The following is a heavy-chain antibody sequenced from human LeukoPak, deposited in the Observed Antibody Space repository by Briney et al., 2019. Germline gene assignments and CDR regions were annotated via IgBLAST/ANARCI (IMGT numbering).Heavy chain of an antibody. CDR3: ASRPLSTQLRYLEN. CDR2: ISGDGGTT. V-gene: IGHV3-23*01. CDR1: GFTFSSYT. J-gene: IGHJ4*02. Sequence: GGSLRLSCATSGFTFSSYTMSWVRQAPGKGLEWVSIISGDGGTTFYADSVKGRFTISRDNSKNTLYLQMNSLRVDDTAVYYCASRPLSTQLRYLENWGQGTLVTVSS. D-gene: IGHD3-9*01.